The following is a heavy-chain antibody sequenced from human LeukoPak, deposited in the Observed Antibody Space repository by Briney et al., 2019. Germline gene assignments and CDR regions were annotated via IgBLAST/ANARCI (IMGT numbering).Heavy chain of an antibody. J-gene: IGHJ6*02. Sequence: GGSLRLSCAASGFTVSSNYMSWVRQAPGKGLEWVSVIYSGGSTYYADSVKGRFTISRDNSKNTLYLQMNSLRAEDTAVYYCALTMVRGGDYYYGMDVWGQGTTVTVSS. V-gene: IGHV3-53*01. CDR2: IYSGGST. CDR1: GFTVSSNY. CDR3: ALTMVRGGDYYYGMDV. D-gene: IGHD3-10*01.